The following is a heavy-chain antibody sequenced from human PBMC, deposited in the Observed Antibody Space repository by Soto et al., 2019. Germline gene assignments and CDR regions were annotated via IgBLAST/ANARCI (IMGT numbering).Heavy chain of an antibody. Sequence: EVQLVESGGGLVQPGGSLRLSCAASGFTFSSYWMHWVRQAPGKGLVWVSRINSDGSSTSYADSVKGRFTISRDNAKNTLDLQMNSLRAEDTAVYYCARNAYGSGSPNWFDPWGQGTLVTVSS. CDR1: GFTFSSYW. CDR3: ARNAYGSGSPNWFDP. D-gene: IGHD3-10*01. CDR2: INSDGSST. J-gene: IGHJ5*02. V-gene: IGHV3-74*01.